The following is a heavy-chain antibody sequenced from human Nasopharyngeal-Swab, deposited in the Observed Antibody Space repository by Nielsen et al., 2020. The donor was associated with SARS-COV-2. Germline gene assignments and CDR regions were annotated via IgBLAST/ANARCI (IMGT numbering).Heavy chain of an antibody. Sequence: GGSLRLSCAASGLTFSSYWMHWVRQAPGKGLVWVSSINSDGSSTSYADSVKGRFTISRDNAKNTLYLQMNSLIAEDTAVYYCARGRRSFPTDYWGQGTLVTVSS. CDR3: ARGRRSFPTDY. CDR2: INSDGSST. D-gene: IGHD1-1*01. J-gene: IGHJ4*02. CDR1: GLTFSSYW. V-gene: IGHV3-74*01.